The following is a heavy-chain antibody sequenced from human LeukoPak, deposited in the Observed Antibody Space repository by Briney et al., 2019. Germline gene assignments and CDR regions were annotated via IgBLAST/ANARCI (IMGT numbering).Heavy chain of an antibody. D-gene: IGHD4-17*01. CDR3: ARDSTVTTYSFDY. CDR2: IYYSGST. CDR1: GYSISSGYY. J-gene: IGHJ4*02. V-gene: IGHV4-38-2*02. Sequence: SETLSLTCTVSGYSISSGYYWGWIRQPPGKGLEWIGSIYYSGSTNCNPSLKSRVTISVDKSKNQFSLKLSSVTAADTAVYYCARDSTVTTYSFDYWGQGTLVTVSS.